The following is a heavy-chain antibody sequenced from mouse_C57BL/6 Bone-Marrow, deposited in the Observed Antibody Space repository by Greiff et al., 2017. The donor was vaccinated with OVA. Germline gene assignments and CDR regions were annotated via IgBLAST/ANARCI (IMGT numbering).Heavy chain of an antibody. V-gene: IGHV14-4*01. CDR2: IDPENGDT. Sequence: VQLKESGAELVRPGASVQLSCTASGFNIKDDYMHWVKQRPEQGLAWIGWIDPENGDTEYASKFQGQATLTADTSSNTASLPLSRLTSDDTAVYYCATCHYCGRRVYYFDYWGQGTTLTVSS. CDR3: ATCHYCGRRVYYFDY. CDR1: GFNIKDDY. J-gene: IGHJ2*01. D-gene: IGHD1-1*01.